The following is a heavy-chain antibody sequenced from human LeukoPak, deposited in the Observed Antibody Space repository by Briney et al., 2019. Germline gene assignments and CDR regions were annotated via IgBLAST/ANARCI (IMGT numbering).Heavy chain of an antibody. Sequence: ASVKVSCKASGYTFTSYGISWVRQAPGQGLEWMGWISAYNGNTNYAQKLQGRVTMTTDTSTSTAYMELRSLRSDGTAVYYCASTFGVVPNNWFDPWGQGTLVTVYS. CDR1: GYTFTSYG. V-gene: IGHV1-18*01. J-gene: IGHJ5*02. D-gene: IGHD3-3*01. CDR3: ASTFGVVPNNWFDP. CDR2: ISAYNGNT.